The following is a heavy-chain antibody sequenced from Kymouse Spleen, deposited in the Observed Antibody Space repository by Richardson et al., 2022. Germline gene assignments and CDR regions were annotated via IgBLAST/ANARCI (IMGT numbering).Heavy chain of an antibody. CDR1: GFTFSNAW. J-gene: IGHJ6*02. CDR2: IKSKTDGGTT. CDR3: TTTYYDILTGYYSYYYYYGMDV. V-gene: IGHV3-15*01. Sequence: EVQLVESGGGLVKPGGSLRLSCAASGFTFSNAWMSWVRQAPGKGLEWVGRIKSKTDGGTTDYAAPVKGRFTISRDDSKNTLYLQMNSLKTEDTAVYYCTTTYYDILTGYYSYYYYYGMDVWGQGTTVTVSS. D-gene: IGHD3-9*01.